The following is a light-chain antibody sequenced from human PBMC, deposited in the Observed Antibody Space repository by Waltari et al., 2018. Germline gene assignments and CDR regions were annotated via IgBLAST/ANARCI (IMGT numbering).Light chain of an antibody. V-gene: IGLV3-19*01. CDR3: NSRDNRGQGVI. CDR2: GEN. J-gene: IGLJ2*01. CDR1: SLRSGD. Sequence: SSELTQDPAVSVALGQTIRLTCQRDSLRSGDASWYQQKPGQAPVLVMFGENNRPSGIPDRFSGSISGSTTSLTITGAQAEDEADYYCNSRDNRGQGVIFGGGTKVTVL.